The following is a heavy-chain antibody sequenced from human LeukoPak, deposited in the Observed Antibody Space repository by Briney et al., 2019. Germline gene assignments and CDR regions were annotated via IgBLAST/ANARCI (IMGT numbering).Heavy chain of an antibody. CDR2: IYYSGST. CDR3: ARGRDDYVWGSYRQKNWYFDL. V-gene: IGHV4-59*01. D-gene: IGHD3-16*02. CDR1: GGSISSYY. J-gene: IGHJ2*01. Sequence: PSETLSLTCTVSGGSISSYYWSWIRQPPGKGLEWIGYIYYSGSTNYNPSLKSRVTISVDTSKNQFSLKLSSVTAADTAVYYCARGRDDYVWGSYRQKNWYFDLWGRGTVVTVSS.